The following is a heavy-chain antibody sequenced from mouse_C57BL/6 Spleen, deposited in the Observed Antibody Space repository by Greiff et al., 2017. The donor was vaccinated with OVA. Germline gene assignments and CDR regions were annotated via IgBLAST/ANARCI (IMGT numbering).Heavy chain of an antibody. CDR2: IYPGSGNT. J-gene: IGHJ1*03. V-gene: IGHV1-76*01. CDR1: GYTFTDYY. CDR3: ARAYGSPYWYFDV. D-gene: IGHD1-1*01. Sequence: LVESGAELVRPGASVKLSCKASGYTFTDYYINWVKQRPGQGLEWIARIYPGSGNTYYNEKFKGKATLTAEKSSSTAYMQLSSLTSEDSAVYFCARAYGSPYWYFDVWGTGTTVTVSS.